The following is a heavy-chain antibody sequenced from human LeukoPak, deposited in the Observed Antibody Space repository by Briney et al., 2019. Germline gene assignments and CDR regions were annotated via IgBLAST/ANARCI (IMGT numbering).Heavy chain of an antibody. V-gene: IGHV3-7*01. CDR3: ATARTAAPGILDY. CDR2: IKQDGSEK. Sequence: GGSLRLSCAASGFTFSSHWMSWVRQAPGKGLEWVANIKQDGSEKYYVDSVKGRFTIARDNAKNSLYLQMNSLRAEDTAVYYCATARTAAPGILDYWGQGTLVTVSS. D-gene: IGHD6-13*01. CDR1: GFTFSSHW. J-gene: IGHJ4*01.